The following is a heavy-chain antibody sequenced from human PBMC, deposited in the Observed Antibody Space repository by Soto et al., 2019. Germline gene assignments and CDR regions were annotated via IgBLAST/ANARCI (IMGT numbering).Heavy chain of an antibody. CDR2: IYYSGST. J-gene: IGHJ6*02. V-gene: IGHV4-59*01. CDR1: GGSISSYY. CDR3: ASSGLRVGYGMYV. Sequence: QVQLQESGPGLVKPSETLSLTCTVSGGSISSYYWSWIRQPPGKGLEWTGYIYYSGSTNYNPSLTGGVAISVDTSKSPFSQKACSLTAADTAVYSCASSGLRVGYGMYVLGQGTTVTVSS.